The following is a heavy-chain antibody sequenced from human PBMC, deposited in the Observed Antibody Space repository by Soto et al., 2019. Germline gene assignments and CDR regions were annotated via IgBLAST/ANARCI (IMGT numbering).Heavy chain of an antibody. Sequence: PSETLSLTWAVSGGSISSSNWWSWVRQPPGKGLEWIGEIYHSGSTNYNPSLKSRVTISVDKSKNQFSLKLSSVTAADTAVYYCARDPIPAAIGGNAFDIWGQGTMVTVSS. V-gene: IGHV4-4*02. D-gene: IGHD2-2*02. CDR1: GGSISSSNW. CDR2: IYHSGST. J-gene: IGHJ3*02. CDR3: ARDPIPAAIGGNAFDI.